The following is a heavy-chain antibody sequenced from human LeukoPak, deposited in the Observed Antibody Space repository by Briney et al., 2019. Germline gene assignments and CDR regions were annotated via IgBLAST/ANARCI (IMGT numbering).Heavy chain of an antibody. CDR1: GYTFTSYG. Sequence: VASVKVSCKASGYTFTSYGISWVRQAPGQGLEWMGWISAYNGNTNYAQKLQGRVTMTTDTSTSTAYMELRSLRSDDTAVYYCARDHESFDIVATIGYWGQGTLVTVSS. CDR3: ARDHESFDIVATIGY. CDR2: ISAYNGNT. D-gene: IGHD5-12*01. J-gene: IGHJ4*02. V-gene: IGHV1-18*01.